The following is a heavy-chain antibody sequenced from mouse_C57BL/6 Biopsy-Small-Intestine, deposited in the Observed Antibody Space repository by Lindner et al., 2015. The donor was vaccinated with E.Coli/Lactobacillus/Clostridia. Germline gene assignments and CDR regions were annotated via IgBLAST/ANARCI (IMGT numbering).Heavy chain of an antibody. Sequence: VQLQESGAELVRPGTSVKESCKASGYAFTNYLIEWVKQRPGQGLEWIGVINPGSGGTNYNEKFKGKATLTADKSSSTAYMQLSSLTSEDSAVYFCARNYYGKRGFDYWGQGTTLTVSS. CDR1: GYAFTNYL. CDR3: ARNYYGKRGFDY. D-gene: IGHD1-1*01. V-gene: IGHV1-54*01. CDR2: INPGSGGT. J-gene: IGHJ2*01.